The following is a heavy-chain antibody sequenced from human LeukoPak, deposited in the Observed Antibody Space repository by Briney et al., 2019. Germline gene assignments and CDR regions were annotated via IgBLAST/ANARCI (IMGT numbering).Heavy chain of an antibody. CDR2: ISYDGSNK. Sequence: GGSLRLSCAASGFTFSSYAMHWVRQAPGKGLEWVAVISYDGSNKYYADSVKGRFTISRDNSKNTLYLQMNSLRAEDTAVYYCAREDIVVVPAAIPEDYYYYMDVWGKGTTVTVSS. CDR3: AREDIVVVPAAIPEDYYYYMDV. J-gene: IGHJ6*03. CDR1: GFTFSSYA. V-gene: IGHV3-30-3*01. D-gene: IGHD2-2*02.